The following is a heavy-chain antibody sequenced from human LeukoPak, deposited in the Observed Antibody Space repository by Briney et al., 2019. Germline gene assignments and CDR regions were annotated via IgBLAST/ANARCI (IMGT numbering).Heavy chain of an antibody. J-gene: IGHJ4*02. CDR1: GYSFTSYW. CDR2: IYHGDSDI. Sequence: GESLQISCKGSGYSFTSYWIAWVRQMPGKGLEWMGIIYHGDSDIRYSPSFQGQVTISADKSISTAYLQWSSLKASDTAIYYCARRYGPTVDYWGQGTLVTVSS. D-gene: IGHD1-1*01. CDR3: ARRYGPTVDY. V-gene: IGHV5-51*01.